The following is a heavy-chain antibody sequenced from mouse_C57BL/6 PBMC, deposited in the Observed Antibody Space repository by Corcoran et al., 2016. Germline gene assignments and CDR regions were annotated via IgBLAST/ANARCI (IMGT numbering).Heavy chain of an antibody. V-gene: IGHV1-76*01. CDR3: ARLGNYRYYFYY. J-gene: IGHJ2*01. Sequence: VQLKQYGAELVRPGASVKLSCKASGYTFTDYYINWVKQRPGQGLEWIARIYPGSGNTYYNEKFKGKATLTAEKSSSTAYMQLSSLTSEDSAVYFCARLGNYRYYFYYWGQGTTLTVSS. CDR2: IYPGSGNT. CDR1: GYTFTDYY. D-gene: IGHD2-1*01.